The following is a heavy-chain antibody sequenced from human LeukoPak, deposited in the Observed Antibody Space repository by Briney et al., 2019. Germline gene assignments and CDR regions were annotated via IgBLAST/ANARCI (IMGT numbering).Heavy chain of an antibody. J-gene: IGHJ5*02. D-gene: IGHD3-22*01. Sequence: PGGSLRLSCAASGFTFADYTMHWVRQAPGKGLEWVAVISFDGSNKYYADSVKGRFTISRDNSKNTLYLQMNSLRAEDTAVYYCANTYYYDSSGYFFSAGTNWFDPWGQGTLVTVSS. CDR3: ANTYYYDSSGYFFSAGTNWFDP. CDR2: ISFDGSNK. V-gene: IGHV3-30-3*01. CDR1: GFTFADYT.